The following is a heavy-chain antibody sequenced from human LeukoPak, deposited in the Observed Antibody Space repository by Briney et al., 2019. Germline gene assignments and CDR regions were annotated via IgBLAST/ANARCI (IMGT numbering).Heavy chain of an antibody. Sequence: PSETLSLTCPVSGGSISSNYWSWIRQPPGKGLEWIGYVRYGGSTNYNPSLKSRVTISVDTSKNQFSLKLSSVTAADTAVYYCARDVTPATVWGQGTLVAVS. V-gene: IGHV4-59*01. J-gene: IGHJ4*02. CDR1: GGSISSNY. CDR3: ARDVTPATV. CDR2: VRYGGST. D-gene: IGHD3-16*01.